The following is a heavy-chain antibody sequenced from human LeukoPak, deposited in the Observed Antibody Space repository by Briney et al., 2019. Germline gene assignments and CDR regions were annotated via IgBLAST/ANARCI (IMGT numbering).Heavy chain of an antibody. CDR2: VSGSGGST. Sequence: GGSLRLSCAASGFTFSSYAMSWVRQAPGKGLEWVSGVSGSGGSTYYADSVRGRFTISRDNSKNTLYLQMNSLRAEDTAVYYCAKESDSSGYYYEYFEYWGQGTLVTVSS. CDR1: GFTFSSYA. D-gene: IGHD3-22*01. J-gene: IGHJ4*02. V-gene: IGHV3-23*01. CDR3: AKESDSSGYYYEYFEY.